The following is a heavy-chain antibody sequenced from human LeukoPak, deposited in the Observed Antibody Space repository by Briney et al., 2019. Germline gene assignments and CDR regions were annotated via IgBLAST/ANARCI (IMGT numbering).Heavy chain of an antibody. D-gene: IGHD3-22*01. CDR1: GGSFSGYY. Sequence: SETLSLTCAVYGGSFSGYYWSWIRQPPGKGLEWIGEINHSGSTNYNPSLKSRVTISVDTSKNQFSLKLSSVTAADTAVYYCARGPYDSSGYYDSYNWFDPWGQGTLVTVSS. CDR2: INHSGST. J-gene: IGHJ5*02. V-gene: IGHV4-34*01. CDR3: ARGPYDSSGYYDSYNWFDP.